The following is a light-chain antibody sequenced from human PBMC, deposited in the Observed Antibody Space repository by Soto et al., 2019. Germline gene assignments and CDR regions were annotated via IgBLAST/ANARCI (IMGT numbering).Light chain of an antibody. V-gene: IGLV2-14*01. CDR3: TSYTRDTALV. Sequence: QSVLTQPASVSGSPGQSITISCTVTSSDVGTYNYVSWYQHHPGKAPKLIIYEVSNRPSGVSNRFSGSKSGSTASLTISGLQAEDEDDYHCTSYTRDTALVFGTGTKVTVL. J-gene: IGLJ1*01. CDR2: EVS. CDR1: SSDVGTYNY.